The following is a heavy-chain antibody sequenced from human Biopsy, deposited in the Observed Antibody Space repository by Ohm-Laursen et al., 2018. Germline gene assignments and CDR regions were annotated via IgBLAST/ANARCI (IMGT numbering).Heavy chain of an antibody. V-gene: IGHV1-2*02. Sequence: ASVKVSCKASSYTFTDYNIHWMRQSPGQGLEWMGGVNPNSGATNSAEKFRGRVTLTRDTSISAVYIELRRLKSDDAAVYFCARDRMTDVFGGPTRTDVFDSWGQGTPVTVSS. J-gene: IGHJ4*02. CDR3: ARDRMTDVFGGPTRTDVFDS. CDR2: VNPNSGAT. D-gene: IGHD3-10*01. CDR1: SYTFTDYN.